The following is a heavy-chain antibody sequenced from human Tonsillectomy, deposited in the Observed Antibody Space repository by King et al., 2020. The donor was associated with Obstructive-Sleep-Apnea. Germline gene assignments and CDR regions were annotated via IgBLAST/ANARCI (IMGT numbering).Heavy chain of an antibody. CDR2: INSDGSTT. J-gene: IGHJ4*02. Sequence: EVQLVESGGGLVQPGGSLRLSCAASGFTLSSYWMHWVRQAPGKGLVWVSRINSDGSTTNYAASVKGRFTISRDNAKNTLYLQMNSLRAEDTAVYYCARAMRGSFDYWGRGTLVTVPS. V-gene: IGHV3-74*01. CDR1: GFTLSSYW. D-gene: IGHD3-22*01. CDR3: ARAMRGSFDY.